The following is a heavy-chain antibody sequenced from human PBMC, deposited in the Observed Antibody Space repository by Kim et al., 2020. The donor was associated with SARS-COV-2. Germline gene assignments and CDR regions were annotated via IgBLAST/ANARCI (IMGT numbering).Heavy chain of an antibody. Sequence: SETLSLTCAVYGGSFSGNFWTWVRQPPGKGLEWIGEIKHVGGPNYNPSLKSRVTISVDASKNQFSLKLSSVTAADTAVYYCARRSEGYQWGTSFYYYYGMDIWGQGTAVTVSS. CDR3: ARRSEGYQWGTSFYYYYGMDI. CDR1: GGSFSGNF. J-gene: IGHJ6*02. D-gene: IGHD3-16*01. CDR2: IKHVGGP. V-gene: IGHV4-34*01.